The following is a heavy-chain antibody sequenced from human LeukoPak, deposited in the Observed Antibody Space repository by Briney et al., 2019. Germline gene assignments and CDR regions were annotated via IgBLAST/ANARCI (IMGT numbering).Heavy chain of an antibody. V-gene: IGHV1-69*13. D-gene: IGHD3-22*01. CDR3: AREGITMIAVASGAFDI. CDR2: IIPIFGTA. J-gene: IGHJ3*02. CDR1: GGTFSSYA. Sequence: ASVKVSCKASGGTFSSYAISWVRQAPGQGLEWMGGIIPIFGTANYAQKFQGRVTITADESTSTAYMELSSLRSEDTAVYYCAREGITMIAVASGAFDIWGQGTMVTVSS.